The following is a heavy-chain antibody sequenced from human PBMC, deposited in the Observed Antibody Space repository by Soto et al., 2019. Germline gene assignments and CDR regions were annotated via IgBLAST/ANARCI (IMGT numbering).Heavy chain of an antibody. V-gene: IGHV4-31*03. D-gene: IGHD4-4*01. J-gene: IGHJ6*03. Sequence: QVQLQESGPGLVKPSQTLSLTCTVSGGSISSGGYYWSWIRPHPGKGLEWIGYIYYSGSTYYNPSLKSRFTISVDTSKNQFSLKLSSVTAADTAVYYCAREPTVTPESYYYYYMDVWGKGTTVTVSS. CDR1: GGSISSGGYY. CDR2: IYYSGST. CDR3: AREPTVTPESYYYYYMDV.